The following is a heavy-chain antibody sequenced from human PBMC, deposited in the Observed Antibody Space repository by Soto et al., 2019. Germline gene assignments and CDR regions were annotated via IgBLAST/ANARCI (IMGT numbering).Heavy chain of an antibody. J-gene: IGHJ6*02. CDR1: GFTFSSYA. CDR2: ISGSGGST. Sequence: VGSLRLSCAASGFTFSSYAMSWVRQAPGKGLEWVSAISGSGGSTYYADSVKGRFTISRDNSKNTLYLQMNSLRAEDTAVYYCVKIEGWELFKYYYYGMDVWGQGTTVTVSS. D-gene: IGHD1-26*01. CDR3: VKIEGWELFKYYYYGMDV. V-gene: IGHV3-23*01.